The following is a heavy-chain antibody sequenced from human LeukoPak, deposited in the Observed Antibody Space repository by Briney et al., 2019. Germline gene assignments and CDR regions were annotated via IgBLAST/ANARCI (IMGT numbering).Heavy chain of an antibody. J-gene: IGHJ4*02. CDR2: MYSGGST. CDR3: ARIDDFARDYFDY. Sequence: PGGSLRLSCAASGFTVSSNYMSWVRQAPGKGLEWVSVMYSGGSTYYADSVKGRFTISRDISKNTVYLQMNNLRAEDTDVYYCARIDDFARDYFDYWGQGTLVTVSS. V-gene: IGHV3-53*01. D-gene: IGHD3/OR15-3a*01. CDR1: GFTVSSNY.